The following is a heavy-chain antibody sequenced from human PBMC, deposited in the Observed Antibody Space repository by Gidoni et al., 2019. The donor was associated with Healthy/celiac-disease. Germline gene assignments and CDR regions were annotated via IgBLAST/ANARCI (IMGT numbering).Heavy chain of an antibody. CDR3: AKGGLAGDYFGYDAFDI. CDR1: GFTFSSYA. J-gene: IGHJ3*02. CDR2: ISGSGGST. V-gene: IGHV3-23*01. D-gene: IGHD4-17*01. Sequence: EVQLLESGGGLVQPGGSLRLSCAASGFTFSSYAMSWVRQAPGKGLEWVSAISGSGGSTYYADSVKGRFTISRDNSKNTLYLQMNSLRAEDTAVYYCAKGGLAGDYFGYDAFDIWGQGTMVTVSS.